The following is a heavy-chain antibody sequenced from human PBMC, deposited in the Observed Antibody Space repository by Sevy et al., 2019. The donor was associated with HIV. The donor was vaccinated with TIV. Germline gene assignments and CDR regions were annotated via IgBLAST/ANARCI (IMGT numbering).Heavy chain of an antibody. CDR2: IQVDGREK. J-gene: IGHJ5*02. CDR3: AKRPTAA. CDR1: GFTLSDSG. V-gene: IGHV3-30*02. Sequence: GGSLRLSCAASGFTLSDSGVHWVRQAPGKGLEWVAFIQVDGREKFYTDSVEGRFTISRDSSKNTVYLQMNSLRGEDTAVYYCAKRPTAAWGQGTLVTVSS.